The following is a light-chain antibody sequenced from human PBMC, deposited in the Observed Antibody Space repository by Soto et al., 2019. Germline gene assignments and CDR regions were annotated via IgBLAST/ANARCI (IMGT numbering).Light chain of an antibody. CDR3: QQYVTSAIT. CDR1: QSVSSR. V-gene: IGKV3-20*01. CDR2: GAS. Sequence: EIVLTPSPGTLSLSPWERATLSCRASQSVSSRLAWYQQKPGQAPRLLISGASSRATGIPDRFSGSGSGTDFTLTISRLEPEDFALYYCQQYVTSAITFGQGTRLEIK. J-gene: IGKJ5*01.